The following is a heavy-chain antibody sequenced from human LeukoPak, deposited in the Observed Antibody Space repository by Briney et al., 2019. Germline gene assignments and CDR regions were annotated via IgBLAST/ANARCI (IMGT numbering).Heavy chain of an antibody. CDR3: AKGTGDAGYYFDY. CDR2: IRVGGET. V-gene: IGHV3-23*01. J-gene: IGHJ4*02. Sequence: GGSLRLSCAASGFIFSSYAMNWVRQAPGKGLEWVSGIRVGGETHYADSVKGRFTMSRDNSENTLYLQMSGLSAEDTAVYYCAKGTGDAGYYFDYWGQGTLVTVSS. D-gene: IGHD7-27*01. CDR1: GFIFSSYA.